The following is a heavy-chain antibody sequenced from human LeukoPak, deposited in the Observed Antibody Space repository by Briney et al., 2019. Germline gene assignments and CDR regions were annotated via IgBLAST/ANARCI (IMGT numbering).Heavy chain of an antibody. D-gene: IGHD4-17*01. CDR3: TSLATVTRQAFDY. J-gene: IGHJ4*02. CDR2: IRSKAYGGTT. V-gene: IGHV3-49*03. CDR1: GFTFGDYA. Sequence: GGSLRLSCTASGFTFGDYAMSWFRQAPGKGLEWVGFIRSKAYGGTTEYAASVKGRFTISRDDSKSIAYLQMNSLKTEYTAGYYCTSLATVTRQAFDYWGQGTLVTVSS.